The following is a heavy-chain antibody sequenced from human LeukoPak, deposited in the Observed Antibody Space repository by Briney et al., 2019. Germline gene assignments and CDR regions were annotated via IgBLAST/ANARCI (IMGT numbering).Heavy chain of an antibody. CDR1: GFTFSHYC. CDR3: ARYSGTYYPGFDI. CDR2: INSDGSST. V-gene: IGHV3-74*01. J-gene: IGHJ3*02. D-gene: IGHD1-26*01. Sequence: GGTLRLSCAASGFTFSHYCIHWARQPPGEGLVWVSNINSDGSSTNHADPVKGLFSISSDNAKNTLYLQMNSLRAEDTAVYYCARYSGTYYPGFDIWGQGTMVTASS.